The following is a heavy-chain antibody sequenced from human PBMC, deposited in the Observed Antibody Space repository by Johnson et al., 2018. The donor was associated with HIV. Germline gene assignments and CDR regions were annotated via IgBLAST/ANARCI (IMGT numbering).Heavy chain of an antibody. D-gene: IGHD2-2*01. J-gene: IGHJ3*02. V-gene: IGHV3-13*01. Sequence: VQLVESGGGLVQPGRSLRLSCAASGFTFSSYDIHWVRHATGKGLEWVSAIGTAGDTYYPGSVKVRFTLSRENAKNSLYLQMNSLRAGDTAVYYCARDSSLYTLSANTDAFDIWGQGTMVTVSS. CDR1: GFTFSSYD. CDR3: ARDSSLYTLSANTDAFDI. CDR2: IGTAGDT.